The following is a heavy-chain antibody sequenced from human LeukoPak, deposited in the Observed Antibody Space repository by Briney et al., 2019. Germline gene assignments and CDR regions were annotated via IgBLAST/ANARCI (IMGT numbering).Heavy chain of an antibody. V-gene: IGHV3-53*01. Sequence: AGGSLRLSCAASGFTVSSNYMSWVRQAPGKGLEWVSVIYSGGSTYYADSVKGRFTISRDNSKNTVYLQMNSLRAEDTAVFYCARLVATTGRLYFDYWGQGNLVTVSS. CDR2: IYSGGST. J-gene: IGHJ4*02. D-gene: IGHD1-1*01. CDR1: GFTVSSNY. CDR3: ARLVATTGRLYFDY.